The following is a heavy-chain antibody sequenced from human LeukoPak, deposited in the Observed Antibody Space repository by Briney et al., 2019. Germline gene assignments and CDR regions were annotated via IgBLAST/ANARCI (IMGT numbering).Heavy chain of an antibody. Sequence: GGSLRLSCAVSGFTFSNYSMNWVRKAPGKGLEWVSYISRSSSTILYADSVKSRFTISRDKAKNSVYLQMNSLRDEDTAVYYCARIRDSGSYYYYYGMDVWGQGTTVTVSS. CDR3: ARIRDSGSYYYYYGMDV. V-gene: IGHV3-48*02. J-gene: IGHJ6*02. D-gene: IGHD1-26*01. CDR1: GFTFSNYS. CDR2: ISRSSSTI.